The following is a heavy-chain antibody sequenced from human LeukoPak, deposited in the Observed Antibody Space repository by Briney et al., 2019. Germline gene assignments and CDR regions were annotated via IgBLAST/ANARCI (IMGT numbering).Heavy chain of an antibody. CDR3: ARDRNHYDILTGYYMAFDI. J-gene: IGHJ3*02. CDR1: AYTFTCYY. Sequence: GASVKVSCKASAYTFTCYYMHWVRQAPGQGLEWMGWINPNSGGTNYAQKFQGRVTMARDTSISTAYMELSGLRSDDTAVDYCARDRNHYDILTGYYMAFDIWGQGTMVTVSS. CDR2: INPNSGGT. D-gene: IGHD3-9*01. V-gene: IGHV1-2*02.